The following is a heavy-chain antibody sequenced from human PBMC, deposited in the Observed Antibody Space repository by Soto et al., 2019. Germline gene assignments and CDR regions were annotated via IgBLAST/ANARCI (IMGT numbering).Heavy chain of an antibody. CDR1: GLTFSTFG. Sequence: QVHLVESGGGVVQLGRSLRLPCEAPGLTFSTFGLHWVRQAQAKGREWAAIIWYDGSNAYYADSVRGRFTISRDNSKNTVYLQMNSLRAEDTAVYYCARDKGSSTVVSGISQEGYFDSWGQGTLVTVSS. CDR2: IWYDGSNA. V-gene: IGHV3-33*01. CDR3: ARDKGSSTVVSGISQEGYFDS. J-gene: IGHJ4*02. D-gene: IGHD6-19*01.